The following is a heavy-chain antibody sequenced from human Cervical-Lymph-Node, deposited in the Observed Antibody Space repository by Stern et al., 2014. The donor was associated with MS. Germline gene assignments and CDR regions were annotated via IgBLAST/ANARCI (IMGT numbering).Heavy chain of an antibody. CDR1: GGTFSSYA. D-gene: IGHD5-12*01. J-gene: IGHJ4*02. CDR3: ARRLYSGYPNHFDY. CDR2: IIPMVGTT. Sequence: VQLVQSGAEVKKPGSSVKISCKASGGTFSSYAISWVRQAPGQGLEWMGGIIPMVGTTNYAKQFQGRITITADESTTTAYMELSSLRSEDTAVYYCARRLYSGYPNHFDYWGQGTRVTVSS. V-gene: IGHV1-69*01.